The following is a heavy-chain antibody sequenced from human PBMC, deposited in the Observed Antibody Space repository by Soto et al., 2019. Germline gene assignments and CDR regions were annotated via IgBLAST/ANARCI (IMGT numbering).Heavy chain of an antibody. Sequence: EVQLVESGGGLVQPGGSLRLSCAASGFRFSSYWMHWVRQAPGQGLVWVSRINSDESTTGYADSVKGRFTISRDNAKNTLYLQVNSLRVEDTAVYYCARGAVVGSLSFDYWGQGTLVTVSS. CDR1: GFRFSSYW. D-gene: IGHD6-13*01. V-gene: IGHV3-74*01. CDR3: ARGAVVGSLSFDY. CDR2: INSDESTT. J-gene: IGHJ4*02.